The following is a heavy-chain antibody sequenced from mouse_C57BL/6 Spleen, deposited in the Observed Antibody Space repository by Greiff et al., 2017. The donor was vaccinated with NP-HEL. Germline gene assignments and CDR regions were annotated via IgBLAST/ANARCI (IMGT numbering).Heavy chain of an antibody. D-gene: IGHD2-1*01. Sequence: EVQLQQSGPELVKPGASVKISCKASGYTFTDYYMNWVKQSHGKSLEWIGDINPNNGGTSYNQKFKGKATLTVDKSSSTAYMQLSSLTYEDSAVYYCARRYGNYDAMDYWGQGTSVTVSS. CDR3: ARRYGNYDAMDY. J-gene: IGHJ4*01. V-gene: IGHV1-26*01. CDR2: INPNNGGT. CDR1: GYTFTDYY.